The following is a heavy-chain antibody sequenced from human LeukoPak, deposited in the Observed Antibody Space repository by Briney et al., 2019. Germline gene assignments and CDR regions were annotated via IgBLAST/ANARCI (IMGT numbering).Heavy chain of an antibody. CDR2: IKQDGSEK. Sequence: GGSLRLSCAASGFTFSSYGMHWVRQAPGKGLEWVANIKQDGSEKYYVDSVKGRFTISRDNAKNSLYLQMNSLRAEDTAVYYCARESNTRPFDYWGQGTLVTVSS. CDR3: ARESNTRPFDY. V-gene: IGHV3-7*03. CDR1: GFTFSSYG. J-gene: IGHJ4*02. D-gene: IGHD2/OR15-2a*01.